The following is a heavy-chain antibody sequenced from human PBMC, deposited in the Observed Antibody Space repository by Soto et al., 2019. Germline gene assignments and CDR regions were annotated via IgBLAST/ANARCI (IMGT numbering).Heavy chain of an antibody. D-gene: IGHD4-17*01. CDR2: VSSSGGST. V-gene: IGHV3-23*01. CDR1: GFTFSKYA. Sequence: EVQLLESGGGLVQPGGSLRLSCAASGFTFSKYAMNWVRQAPGKGLEWVSTVSSSGGSTSYADSVKGRFTISRDNSEKTLYLQMNSLRAEDTAVYYCAKLTYGDPVDYWGQGTLVTVSS. J-gene: IGHJ4*02. CDR3: AKLTYGDPVDY.